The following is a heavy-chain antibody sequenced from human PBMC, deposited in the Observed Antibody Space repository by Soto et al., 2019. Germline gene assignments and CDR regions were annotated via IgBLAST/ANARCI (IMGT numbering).Heavy chain of an antibody. J-gene: IGHJ6*02. CDR3: ARQAPAANYYYYGMDV. CDR1: GYNFPTYW. D-gene: IGHD2-2*01. CDR2: IDPSDSFS. V-gene: IGHV5-10-1*01. Sequence: GESLKISCKASGYNFPTYWINWVRQMPGKGLEWIGRIDPSDSFSNYSPSFQGHVTLSADKSISTAYLQWSSLKASDTAMYYCARQAPAANYYYYGMDVWGQGTTVTVSS.